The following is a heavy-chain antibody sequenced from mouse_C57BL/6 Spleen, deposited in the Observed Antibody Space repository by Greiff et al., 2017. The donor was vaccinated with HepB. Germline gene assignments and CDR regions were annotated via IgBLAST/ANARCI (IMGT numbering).Heavy chain of an antibody. D-gene: IGHD1-1*01. V-gene: IGHV1-50*01. Sequence: QVQLQQPGAELVKPGASVKLSCKASGYTFTSYWMQWVKQRPGQGLEWIGEIDPSDSYTSYNQKFKGKATLTVDTSSSTAYMQLSSLTSEDSAVYYCARYSSYYYAMDYWGQGTSVTVSS. CDR1: GYTFTSYW. J-gene: IGHJ4*01. CDR3: ARYSSYYYAMDY. CDR2: IDPSDSYT.